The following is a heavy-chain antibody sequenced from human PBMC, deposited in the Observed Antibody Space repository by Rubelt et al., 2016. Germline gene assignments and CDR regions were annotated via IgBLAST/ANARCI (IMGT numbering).Heavy chain of an antibody. CDR2: INHSGST. D-gene: IGHD5-24*01. Sequence: QVQLQQWGAGLLKPSETLSLTCAVYGGSFSGYYWSWIRQPPGKGLEWIGEINHSGSTNYNPSLKSRVTITVDTAKNQFTLKLSSVTAADTAVYFCSRAERWLQGGDYYYAMDVWGQGTTVTVSS. CDR3: SRAERWLQGGDYYYAMDV. CDR1: GGSFSGYY. J-gene: IGHJ6*02. V-gene: IGHV4-34*01.